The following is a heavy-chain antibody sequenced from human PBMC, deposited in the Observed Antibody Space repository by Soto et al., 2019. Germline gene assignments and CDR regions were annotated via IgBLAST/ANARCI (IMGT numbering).Heavy chain of an antibody. Sequence: QVQLVQSGAEVKKPGASVKVSCKASGYTFTGYYMHWVRQAPGQGLEWMGWINPNSGGTNYAQKFQGWVTMTRDTSISTAYMELSRLRSDDTAVYYCARGSSTSYSSGWYSEYYFDYWGQGTLVTVSS. CDR2: INPNSGGT. D-gene: IGHD6-19*01. V-gene: IGHV1-2*04. CDR1: GYTFTGYY. CDR3: ARGSSTSYSSGWYSEYYFDY. J-gene: IGHJ4*02.